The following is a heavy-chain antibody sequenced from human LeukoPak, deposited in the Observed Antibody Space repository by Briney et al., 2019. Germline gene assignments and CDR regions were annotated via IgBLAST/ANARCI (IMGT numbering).Heavy chain of an antibody. CDR2: IKQDGSEK. CDR1: GFTFSSYW. J-gene: IGHJ6*02. D-gene: IGHD3-10*01. V-gene: IGHV3-7*01. CDR3: AREIGSGSYLGYYYYGMDV. Sequence: GGSLRLSCAASGFTFSSYWMTWVRQAPGKGLEWVANIKQDGSEKNYVESVKGRFTISRDNSKNTLYLQMNSLRAEDTAVYYCAREIGSGSYLGYYYYGMDVWGQGTTVTVSS.